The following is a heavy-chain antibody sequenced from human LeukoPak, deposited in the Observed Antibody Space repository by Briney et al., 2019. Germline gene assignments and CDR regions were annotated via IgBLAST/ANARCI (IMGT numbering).Heavy chain of an antibody. D-gene: IGHD3-22*01. J-gene: IGHJ4*02. Sequence: ASVKVSCKASGYTFTGYYMHWVRQAPGQGLEWMGWINPNSGGTNYAQKLQGRVTMTTDTSTSTAYMELRSLRSDDTAVYYCARARLYYYDSSGPPAPHFDYWGQGTLVTVSS. CDR2: INPNSGGT. V-gene: IGHV1-2*02. CDR1: GYTFTGYY. CDR3: ARARLYYYDSSGPPAPHFDY.